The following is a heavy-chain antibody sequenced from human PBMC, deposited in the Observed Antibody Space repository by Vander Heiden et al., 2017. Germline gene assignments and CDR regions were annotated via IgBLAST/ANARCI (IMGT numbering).Heavy chain of an antibody. Sequence: QVQLQQWGAGLLKPSETLSVTCAAQGGSFSGYYWSWIRQPPGKGLEWIGEINHSGSTNYNPSLKSRVTISVDTSKNQFSLKLSSVTAADTAVYYCARGDFWSGYGNWFDPWGQGTLVTVSS. V-gene: IGHV4-34*01. J-gene: IGHJ5*02. CDR1: GGSFSGYY. CDR3: ARGDFWSGYGNWFDP. CDR2: INHSGST. D-gene: IGHD3-3*01.